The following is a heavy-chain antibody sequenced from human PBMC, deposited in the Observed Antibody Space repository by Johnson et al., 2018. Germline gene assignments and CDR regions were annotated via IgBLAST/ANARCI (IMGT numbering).Heavy chain of an antibody. D-gene: IGHD3-22*01. CDR3: VKDVTSGWFDY. CDR2: LGTAGDT. V-gene: IGHV3-13*01. Sequence: EVQLVESGGGLVQPGGSLRLSCAASGFTFNRYDMHWVRQATGESLEWVSVLGTAGDTYYTASVKGRFTISRDNSKNTLYLQMNSLRAEDTAVYYWVKDVTSGWFDYWGQGTLVTVSS. J-gene: IGHJ4*02. CDR1: GFTFNRYD.